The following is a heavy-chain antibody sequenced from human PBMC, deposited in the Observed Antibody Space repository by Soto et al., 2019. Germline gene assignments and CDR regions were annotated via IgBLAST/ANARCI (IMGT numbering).Heavy chain of an antibody. CDR3: ARDRVAAAGISYYHYGMDV. D-gene: IGHD6-13*01. V-gene: IGHV1-46*01. J-gene: IGHJ6*01. CDR1: GYTFISYY. CDR2: IHSSGGST. Sequence: QEQLVQSGAEVKKTGASVKVSCKASGYTFISYYMHWVRQAPGQGLERVGLIHSSGGSTRYAQKFQGRVTMTRDTSTSTVYMELSSLRSEDTAVYYCARDRVAAAGISYYHYGMDVWGQGTTVTVSS.